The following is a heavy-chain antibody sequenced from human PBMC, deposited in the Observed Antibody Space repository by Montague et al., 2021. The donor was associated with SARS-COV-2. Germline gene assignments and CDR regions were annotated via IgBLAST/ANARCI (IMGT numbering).Heavy chain of an antibody. CDR2: IYYSGNT. CDR1: GGSFNSGAYF. Sequence: TLSLTCTVSGGSFNSGAYFWSWIRQHPEKGLDWIAYIYYSGNTYYNPSLKSRVARSVDTSKKQFSLNLTSVTAADTATYYCARGVIAAPGYFDYWGQGTLVTVSS. J-gene: IGHJ4*02. D-gene: IGHD2-15*01. CDR3: ARGVIAAPGYFDY. V-gene: IGHV4-31*03.